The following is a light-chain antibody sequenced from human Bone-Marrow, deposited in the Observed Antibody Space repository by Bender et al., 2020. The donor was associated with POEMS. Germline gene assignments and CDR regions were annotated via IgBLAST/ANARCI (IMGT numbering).Light chain of an antibody. CDR3: SSYAGSNNLV. V-gene: IGLV2-8*01. Sequence: QSALTQPASVSGSPGQSVTISCTGTSRDVGGYKYVSWYQQHPGKAPKLMIYEVSKRPSGVPDRFSGSKSGNTASLTVSGLQADDEADYYCSSYAGSNNLVFGGGTKLTVL. J-gene: IGLJ2*01. CDR1: SRDVGGYKY. CDR2: EVS.